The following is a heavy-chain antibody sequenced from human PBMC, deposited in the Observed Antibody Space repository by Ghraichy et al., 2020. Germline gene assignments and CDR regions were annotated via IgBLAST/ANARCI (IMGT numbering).Heavy chain of an antibody. V-gene: IGHV4-59*01. Sequence: SETLSLTCTVSGGSISSYYWSWIRQPPGKGLEWIGYIYYSGSTNYNPSLKSRVTISVDTSKNQFSLKLSSVTAADTAVYYCARDPETVYGGGWFDPWGQGTLVTVSS. CDR2: IYYSGST. J-gene: IGHJ5*02. D-gene: IGHD4-23*01. CDR3: ARDPETVYGGGWFDP. CDR1: GGSISSYY.